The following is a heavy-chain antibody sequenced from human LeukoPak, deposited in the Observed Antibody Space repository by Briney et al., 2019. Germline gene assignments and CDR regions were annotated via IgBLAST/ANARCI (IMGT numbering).Heavy chain of an antibody. Sequence: GRSLRLSCAASGFTFSSYAMHWVRQAPGKGLEWVAVIWYDGSNKYYADSVKGRFTISRDNSKNTLYLQMNSLRAEDTAVYYCAKDRRIAAAGPVDYWGQGTLVTVSS. V-gene: IGHV3-33*06. CDR3: AKDRRIAAAGPVDY. D-gene: IGHD6-13*01. J-gene: IGHJ4*02. CDR1: GFTFSSYA. CDR2: IWYDGSNK.